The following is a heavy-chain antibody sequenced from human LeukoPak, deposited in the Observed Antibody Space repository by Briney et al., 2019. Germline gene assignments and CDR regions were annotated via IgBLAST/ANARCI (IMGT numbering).Heavy chain of an antibody. J-gene: IGHJ4*02. CDR3: ARDLELNYYDSSGYHSFDY. CDR2: ISAYNGNT. Sequence: ASVKVSCKASGYTFTSYGTSWVRQAPGQGLEWMGWISAYNGNTNYAQKLQGRVTMTTDTSTSTAYMELRSLRSDDTAVYYCARDLELNYYDSSGYHSFDYWGQGTLVTVSS. V-gene: IGHV1-18*01. CDR1: GYTFTSYG. D-gene: IGHD3-22*01.